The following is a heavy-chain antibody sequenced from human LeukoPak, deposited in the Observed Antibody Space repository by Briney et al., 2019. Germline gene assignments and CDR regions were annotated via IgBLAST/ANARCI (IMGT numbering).Heavy chain of an antibody. D-gene: IGHD6-25*01. J-gene: IGHJ4*02. CDR3: SSATSMTTITTDH. V-gene: IGHV3-30*04. Sequence: DSVKGRLTISRDNSKNTVFLQMNSLRVEDAAIYYCSSATSMTTITTDHWGQGTLVTVSS.